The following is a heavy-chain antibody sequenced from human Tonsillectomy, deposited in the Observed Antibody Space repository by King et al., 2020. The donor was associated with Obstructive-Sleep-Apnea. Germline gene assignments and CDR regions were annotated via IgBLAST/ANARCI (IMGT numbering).Heavy chain of an antibody. CDR1: GFTFDDYA. CDR2: ISWNSGSI. D-gene: IGHD3-22*01. CDR3: AKGYKYYDSSGYYPFDY. J-gene: IGHJ4*02. Sequence: VQLVESGGGLVQPGRSLRLSCAASGFTFDDYAMHWVRQAPGKGLEWVSGISWNSGSIGYAYSVKGRFTISRDNAKNSLYLQMNSLRAEDTALYYCAKGYKYYDSSGYYPFDYWGQGTLVTVSS. V-gene: IGHV3-9*01.